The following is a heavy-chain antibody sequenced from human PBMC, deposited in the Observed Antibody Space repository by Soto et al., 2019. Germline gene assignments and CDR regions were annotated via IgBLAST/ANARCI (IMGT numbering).Heavy chain of an antibody. CDR1: GYTFTSYD. CDR3: ASERTVAGNDY. Sequence: QVQLVQSGAEVKKPGASLKVSCKASGYTFTSYDINWVRQATGQGLEWMGWMNPNSGNTGYAQKFQGRVTMTRNTSIRTAYMELSSLRSEDAAVYYWASERTVAGNDYWGQGTLVTVSS. CDR2: MNPNSGNT. D-gene: IGHD6-19*01. J-gene: IGHJ4*02. V-gene: IGHV1-8*01.